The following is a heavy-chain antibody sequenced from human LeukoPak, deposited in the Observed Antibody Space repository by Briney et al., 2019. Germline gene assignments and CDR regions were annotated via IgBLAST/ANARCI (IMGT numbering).Heavy chain of an antibody. J-gene: IGHJ4*02. CDR2: IYYSGST. CDR1: GGSISSSSYY. CDR3: ARHARYDFWTGNPDY. V-gene: IGHV4-39*01. D-gene: IGHD3-3*01. Sequence: SETLSLTCTVPGGSISSSSYYWGWIRQPPGKGLEWIGSIYYSGSTDYNLSLKSRVTISVDTSKNQFSLKLSSVTAADTAVYYCARHARYDFWTGNPDYWGQGTLVTVSS.